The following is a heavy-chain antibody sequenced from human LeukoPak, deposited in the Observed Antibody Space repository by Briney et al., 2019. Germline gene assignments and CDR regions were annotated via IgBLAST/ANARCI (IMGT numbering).Heavy chain of an antibody. CDR1: GFTFSSYW. CDR2: INSDGSNT. V-gene: IGHV3-74*01. J-gene: IGHJ3*02. CDR3: AREWEHTGSYTDAFDI. Sequence: GGSLRLSCAASGFTFSSYWMHWVRQAPGKGLVWVSRINSDGSNTNYADSVKGRFTISRDNAKNTLYLQMNNLRAEDTAVYYCAREWEHTGSYTDAFDIWGQGTRVTVSS. D-gene: IGHD1-26*01.